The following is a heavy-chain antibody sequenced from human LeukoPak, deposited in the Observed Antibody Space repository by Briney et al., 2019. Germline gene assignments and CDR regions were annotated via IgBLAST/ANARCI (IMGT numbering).Heavy chain of an antibody. Sequence: GGSLRLSCAASGFTFSSYGMHWVRQAPGKGLEWVAFIRYDGSNKYYADSVKGRFTISRDNSKNTLYLQMNSLRAEDTAVYYCAKDINDFWGGYYSGVDYWGQGTLVTVSS. D-gene: IGHD3-3*01. J-gene: IGHJ4*02. V-gene: IGHV3-30*02. CDR3: AKDINDFWGGYYSGVDY. CDR1: GFTFSSYG. CDR2: IRYDGSNK.